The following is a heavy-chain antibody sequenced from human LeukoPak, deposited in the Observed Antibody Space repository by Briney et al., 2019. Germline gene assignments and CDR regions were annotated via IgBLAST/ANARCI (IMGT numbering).Heavy chain of an antibody. CDR1: GFTYTNYW. CDR3: ARGSMHVYHLYTDY. Sequence: GESLRLSCAASGFTYTNYWVSWFRQAPGQGLEWVSSIKQDGSERYYVDSVKGRFTISRDNAKNSLFLQLSSLRVEDTAVYYCARGSMHVYHLYTDYWGQGTLVTVSS. V-gene: IGHV3-7*01. D-gene: IGHD3-16*01. CDR2: IKQDGSER. J-gene: IGHJ4*02.